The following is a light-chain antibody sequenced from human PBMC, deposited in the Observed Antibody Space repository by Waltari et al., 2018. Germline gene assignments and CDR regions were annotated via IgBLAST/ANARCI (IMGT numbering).Light chain of an antibody. CDR2: GVS. CDR3: SSYTNIITYV. J-gene: IGLJ1*01. Sequence: QSALTQPASVSGSPGQSITISCTGTSSDVDNYNFVSWYQQHPGKAPKLMIYGVSKRPSGVSDRFSGSKSGNTASLTISALQAEDEADYYCSSYTNIITYVFGTGTKVTVL. V-gene: IGLV2-14*01. CDR1: SSDVDNYNF.